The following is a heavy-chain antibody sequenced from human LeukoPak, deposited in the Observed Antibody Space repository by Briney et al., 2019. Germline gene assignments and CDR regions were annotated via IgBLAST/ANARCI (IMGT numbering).Heavy chain of an antibody. D-gene: IGHD3-22*01. CDR1: GFTFSSYS. Sequence: GGSLRLSCAASGFTFSSYSMNWVRQAPGKGLEWVSSISSSSSYIYYADSVKGRFTISRDNAKNSLYLQMNSLRAEDTAVHYCARDLDYYDSSGYSYYFDYWGQGTLVTVSS. CDR3: ARDLDYYDSSGYSYYFDY. J-gene: IGHJ4*02. CDR2: ISSSSSYI. V-gene: IGHV3-21*01.